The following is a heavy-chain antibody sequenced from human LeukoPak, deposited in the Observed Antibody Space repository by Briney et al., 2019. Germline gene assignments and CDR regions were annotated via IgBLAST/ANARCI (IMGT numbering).Heavy chain of an antibody. CDR1: GFTFSSYA. Sequence: PGGSLRLSCAASGFTFSSYAMSWVRQAPGKGLEWVSAISGSGGSTYYADSVKGRFTISRDNSKNTLYLQMNSPRAEDTAVYYCAKDPGYYHDSSGLGYWGQGTLVTVSS. CDR3: AKDPGYYHDSSGLGY. CDR2: ISGSGGST. D-gene: IGHD3-22*01. J-gene: IGHJ4*02. V-gene: IGHV3-23*01.